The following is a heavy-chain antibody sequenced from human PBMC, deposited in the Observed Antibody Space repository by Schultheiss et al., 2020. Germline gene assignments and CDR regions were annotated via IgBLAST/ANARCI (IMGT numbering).Heavy chain of an antibody. V-gene: IGHV3-30-3*01. Sequence: GGSLRLSCAASGFTFSSYAMHWVRQAPGKGLEWVAVISYDGSNKYYADSVKGRFTISRDNAKNTLYLQMNSLRAEDTAVYYCARTLGGGYGSIPYYFDYWGQGTLVTVSS. CDR2: ISYDGSNK. D-gene: IGHD3-16*01. CDR3: ARTLGGGYGSIPYYFDY. J-gene: IGHJ4*02. CDR1: GFTFSSYA.